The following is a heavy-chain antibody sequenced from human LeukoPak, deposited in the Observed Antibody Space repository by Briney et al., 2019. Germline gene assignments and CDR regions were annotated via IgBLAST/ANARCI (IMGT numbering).Heavy chain of an antibody. CDR2: ISSSGRTI. CDR3: AKPYSSSWGDFDY. Sequence: GGALRLSCAASGFTFSDYYMSWIRQAPGKGLEWGSYISSSGRTIYYADSVKGRFTISRHNAKNSLYLQMNSLRAEDRAVYYCAKPYSSSWGDFDYWGQGTLVTV. D-gene: IGHD6-13*01. V-gene: IGHV3-11*01. CDR1: GFTFSDYY. J-gene: IGHJ4*02.